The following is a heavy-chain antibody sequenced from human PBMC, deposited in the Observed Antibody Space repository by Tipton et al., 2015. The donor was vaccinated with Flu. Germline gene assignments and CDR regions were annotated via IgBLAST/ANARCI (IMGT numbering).Heavy chain of an antibody. Sequence: LSLTCAASGFTFSTYWMSWVRQAPGKGLEWVANTKQDGSEKYSVDSVKGRFTISRDNAKNSLYLQMNSLRAEDTAVYYCASLRGSGSYSRYAFDIWGQGTLVTVSS. CDR2: TKQDGSEK. CDR1: GFTFSTYW. CDR3: ASLRGSGSYSRYAFDI. D-gene: IGHD1-26*01. J-gene: IGHJ3*02. V-gene: IGHV3-7*01.